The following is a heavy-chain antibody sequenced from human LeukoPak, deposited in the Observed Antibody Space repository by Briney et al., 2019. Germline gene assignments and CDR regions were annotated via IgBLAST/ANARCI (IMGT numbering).Heavy chain of an antibody. J-gene: IGHJ3*02. V-gene: IGHV3-23*01. CDR3: ASSGHSDAFDI. Sequence: GGSLRLSCAASGFTFSSYAMNWVRQAPGKGLEWVSAISVSGGTINYADSVKGRFTISRDNSKNTLYLQMNSLRAEDTAVYYCASSGHSDAFDIWGQGTMVTVSS. CDR2: ISVSGGTI. CDR1: GFTFSSYA. D-gene: IGHD2-15*01.